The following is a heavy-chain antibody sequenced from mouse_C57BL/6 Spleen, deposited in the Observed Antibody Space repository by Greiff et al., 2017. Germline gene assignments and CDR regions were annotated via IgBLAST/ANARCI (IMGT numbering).Heavy chain of an antibody. CDR3: ARGDDYGYFDY. D-gene: IGHD2-4*01. CDR2: ISYDGSN. CDR1: GYSITSGYY. Sequence: EVQVVESGPGLVKPSQSLSLTCSVTGYSITSGYYWNWIRQFPGNKLEWMGYISYDGSNNYNPSLKNRNSITRDTSKNQFFLKLNSVTTEDTATYYCARGDDYGYFDYWGQGTTLTVSS. J-gene: IGHJ2*01. V-gene: IGHV3-6*01.